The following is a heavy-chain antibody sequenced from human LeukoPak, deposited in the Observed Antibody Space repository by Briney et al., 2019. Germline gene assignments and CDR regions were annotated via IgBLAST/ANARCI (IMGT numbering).Heavy chain of an antibody. CDR1: GFTFSNYA. Sequence: GGSLRLSCAASGFTFSNYAMSWVRQAPGKGLEWVSGISGSGGSTYYADSVKGRFTISRDNSKNTLYLQMKHLRAEDTAVYYCAKDRGVVRGDYWGQGTLVTVSS. V-gene: IGHV3-23*01. CDR2: ISGSGGST. J-gene: IGHJ4*02. CDR3: AKDRGVVRGDY. D-gene: IGHD2-21*01.